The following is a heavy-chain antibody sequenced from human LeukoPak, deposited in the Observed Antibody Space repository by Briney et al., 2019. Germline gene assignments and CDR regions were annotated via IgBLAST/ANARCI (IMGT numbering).Heavy chain of an antibody. J-gene: IGHJ4*02. CDR3: ARRTGAYSHPYDY. Sequence: GGSLRLSCTVSGFTVSSNSMSWVRQAPGKGLEWVSFIYSDNTHYSDSVKGRFTISRDNSKNTLYLQMNSLRAEDTAVYYCARRTGAYSHPYDYWGQGTLVTASS. CDR2: IYSDNT. V-gene: IGHV3-53*01. D-gene: IGHD4/OR15-4a*01. CDR1: GFTVSSNS.